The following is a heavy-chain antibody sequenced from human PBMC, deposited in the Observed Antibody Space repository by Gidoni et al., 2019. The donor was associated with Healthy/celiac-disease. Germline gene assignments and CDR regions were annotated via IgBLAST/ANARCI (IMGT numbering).Heavy chain of an antibody. J-gene: IGHJ6*02. CDR2: IIPVLGIA. V-gene: IGHV1-69*04. CDR1: GGTFSSYA. Sequence: QVQLVQSGAEVKKPGSSVKVSCKASGGTFSSYAIRWVRQAPGQGLEWMGRIIPVLGIANDAQKFQGRVTITADKSTSTAYMELSILSSEDTAVYYCARMKITIFGVVKGGYYYYGMDVWGQGTTVTVSS. CDR3: ARMKITIFGVVKGGYYYYGMDV. D-gene: IGHD3-3*01.